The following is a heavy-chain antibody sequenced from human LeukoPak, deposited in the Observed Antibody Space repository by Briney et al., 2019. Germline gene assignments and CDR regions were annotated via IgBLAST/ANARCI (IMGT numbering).Heavy chain of an antibody. V-gene: IGHV1-2*06. J-gene: IGHJ4*02. D-gene: IGHD6-13*01. CDR1: GYTFTVYY. CDR3: ASLAGIAAAASFDC. Sequence: GASVKVSCKASGYTFTVYYMHWVRQAAGQGLEWMGRFNPNSGGTNYAQKFQGSVTMARGTSISTAYMELSRLRSDDTAVYYCASLAGIAAAASFDCWGQGTLVTVCS. CDR2: FNPNSGGT.